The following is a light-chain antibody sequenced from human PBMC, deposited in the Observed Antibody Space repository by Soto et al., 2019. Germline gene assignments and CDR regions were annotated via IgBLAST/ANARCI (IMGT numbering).Light chain of an antibody. CDR1: HYIDRW. Sequence: DIQMTQSPSSVSASVGETVTITCRASHYIDRWLAWYQQKPGKAPKLLIYDATRLRSGVPSTFSGSRSGTAFTLTITDLQPEDFATYYCQQAYSFPITFGQGTRLE. J-gene: IGKJ5*01. CDR2: DAT. V-gene: IGKV1-12*01. CDR3: QQAYSFPIT.